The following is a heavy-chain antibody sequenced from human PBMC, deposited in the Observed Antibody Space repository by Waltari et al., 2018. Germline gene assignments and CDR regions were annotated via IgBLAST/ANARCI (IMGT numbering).Heavy chain of an antibody. D-gene: IGHD3-22*01. Sequence: EVHLLESGGGLAQPGGSLRLSCAASGFNFISYAMSWVRQAPGKGRGWVSGISGSGVVTKYADSVKGRFTVSRDNSKNTVFLQLNSLRAEDTAIYYCARHLYSIDYLELGNWGQGTLVTVSS. V-gene: IGHV3-23*01. J-gene: IGHJ4*02. CDR2: ISGSGVVT. CDR3: ARHLYSIDYLELGN. CDR1: GFNFISYA.